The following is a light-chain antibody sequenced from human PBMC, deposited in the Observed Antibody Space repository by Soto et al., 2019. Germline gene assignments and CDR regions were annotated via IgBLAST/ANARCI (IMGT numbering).Light chain of an antibody. V-gene: IGLV2-14*01. CDR2: EVT. Sequence: QSVLTQPASVSGSPGQSITISCTGTSISDHNHVPWYQHHPGKAPKLIIYEVTNRPSGVSNRFSGSKSGNTASLTISGLQAEDEADYFSSSYTNSGVFGTGTKVTVL. CDR1: SISDHNH. J-gene: IGLJ1*01. CDR3: SSYTNSGV.